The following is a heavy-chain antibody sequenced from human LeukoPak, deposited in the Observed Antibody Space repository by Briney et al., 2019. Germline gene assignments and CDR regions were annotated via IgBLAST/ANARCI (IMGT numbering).Heavy chain of an antibody. V-gene: IGHV3-30*02. D-gene: IGHD3-10*01. CDR3: AKAFYGSGSYPQDY. Sequence: PGGSLRLSCAASGFTFVSYGMHWVRQAPGKGLEWLAFIRNDGSNKYYADSVKGRFTISRDNSKNTLYLQMSSLRAEDTAVYYCAKAFYGSGSYPQDYWGQGTLVTVSS. CDR1: GFTFVSYG. J-gene: IGHJ4*02. CDR2: IRNDGSNK.